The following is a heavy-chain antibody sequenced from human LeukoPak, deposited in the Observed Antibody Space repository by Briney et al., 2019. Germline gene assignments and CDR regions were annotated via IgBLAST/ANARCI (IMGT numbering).Heavy chain of an antibody. J-gene: IGHJ5*02. V-gene: IGHV3-9*01. CDR1: GFTFDDYA. D-gene: IGHD3-9*01. CDR3: AKDTRLVINNWFDP. CDR2: ISWNSGSI. Sequence: PGRSLRLSCAASGFTFDDYAMHWVRQAPGKGLEWVSGISWNSGSIGYADSVKGRFTISRDNSKNTLYLQMNSLRAEDTAVYYCAKDTRLVINNWFDPWGQGTLVTVSS.